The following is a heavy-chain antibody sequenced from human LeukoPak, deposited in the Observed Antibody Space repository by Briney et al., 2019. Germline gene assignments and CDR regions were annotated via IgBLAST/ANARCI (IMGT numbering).Heavy chain of an antibody. D-gene: IGHD2-15*01. CDR3: ALNPRGYCSGGRCYIGY. CDR2: IYPGDSDT. Sequence: NRGESLKISCKGSGYSFANYWIGWVRQMPGKGLEWMGIIYPGDSDTRYSPSFQGQVTISADKSISTAYLQWSSLKASDTAMYYCALNPRGYCSGGRCYIGYWGQGTLVTVPS. J-gene: IGHJ4*02. V-gene: IGHV5-51*01. CDR1: GYSFANYW.